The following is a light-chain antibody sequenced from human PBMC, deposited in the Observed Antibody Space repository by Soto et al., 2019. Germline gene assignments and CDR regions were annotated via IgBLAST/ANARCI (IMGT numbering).Light chain of an antibody. CDR3: QLYGISPH. CDR1: QSVSID. CDR2: ASS. Sequence: EIVMTQSPATVPVSPGERVTLSCRASQSVSIDLAWYQQKPGQAPRLLIYASSNRATGIPDRFSGSASGTDFTLTINRLEPEDFAVYYCQLYGISPHFGQGTRLEN. J-gene: IGKJ5*01. V-gene: IGKV3-20*01.